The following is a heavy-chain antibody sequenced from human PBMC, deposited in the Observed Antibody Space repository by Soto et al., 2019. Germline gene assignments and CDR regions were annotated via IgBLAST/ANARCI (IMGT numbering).Heavy chain of an antibody. CDR2: IYTSGST. CDR3: ARGASSSWYSADAFDI. CDR1: GGSISSYY. D-gene: IGHD6-13*01. V-gene: IGHV4-4*07. J-gene: IGHJ3*02. Sequence: PSETLSLTCTVSGGSISSYYWSWIRQPAGKGLEWIGRIYTSGSTNYNPSLKSRVTMSVDTSKNQFSLKLSSVTAANTAVHYCARGASSSWYSADAFDIWGQGTMVTVSS.